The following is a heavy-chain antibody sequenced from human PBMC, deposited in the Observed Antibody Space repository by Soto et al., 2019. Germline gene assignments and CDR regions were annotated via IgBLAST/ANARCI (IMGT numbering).Heavy chain of an antibody. V-gene: IGHV1-18*01. J-gene: IGHJ5*02. D-gene: IGHD6-13*01. CDR2: ISAYNGNT. Sequence: ASVKVSCKASGYTFTSYGISWVRQAPGQGLEWMGWISAYNGNTNYAQKLQGRVTMTTDTSTSTAYMELRSLRSGDTAVYYCAGQGAAADTLPLIWFDPWGPGTLVTVSS. CDR3: AGQGAAADTLPLIWFDP. CDR1: GYTFTSYG.